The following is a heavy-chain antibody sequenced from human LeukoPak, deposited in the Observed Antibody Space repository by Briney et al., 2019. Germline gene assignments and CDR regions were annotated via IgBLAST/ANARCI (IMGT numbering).Heavy chain of an antibody. J-gene: IGHJ4*02. CDR3: ARDLRGSDSR. Sequence: PSETLSLTCTVSGDSIGTYFWSWVRQPAGKGVEWVGRINIDGTMHYSPSLKSRVTLSLDRSNNGVSLRLTSVTAADTAVYYCARDLRGSDSRWGQGILVTVSS. D-gene: IGHD2-21*02. CDR1: GDSIGTYF. CDR2: INIDGTM. V-gene: IGHV4-4*07.